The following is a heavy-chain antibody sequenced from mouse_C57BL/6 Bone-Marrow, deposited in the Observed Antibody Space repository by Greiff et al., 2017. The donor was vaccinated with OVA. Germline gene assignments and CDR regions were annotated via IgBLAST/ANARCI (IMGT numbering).Heavy chain of an antibody. Sequence: VQLQQPGAELVRPGTSVKLSCKASGYTFTSYWMHWVKQRPGQGLEWIGVIDPSDSYTNYNQKFKGKATLTVDKSSSTAYMQLSSLTSEDSAVYYCADGYYGYSMDDWGQGTSVTVSS. CDR1: GYTFTSYW. D-gene: IGHD2-3*01. J-gene: IGHJ4*01. V-gene: IGHV1-59*01. CDR2: IDPSDSYT. CDR3: ADGYYGYSMDD.